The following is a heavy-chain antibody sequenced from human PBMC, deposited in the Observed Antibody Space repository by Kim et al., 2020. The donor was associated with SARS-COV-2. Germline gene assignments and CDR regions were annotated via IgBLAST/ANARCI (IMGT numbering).Heavy chain of an antibody. V-gene: IGHV1-2*02. J-gene: IGHJ4*02. CDR2: INPNSGDT. CDR1: GYTFSDYY. Sequence: ASVKVSCKASGYTFSDYYMHWVRQAPGQGLEWMGWINPNSGDTNYARKFQGRVTLTRDTSISKAYMELSRLGSDDTAIYYCVPSPYGSGTKDYRGQGTLV. CDR3: VPSPYGSGTKDY. D-gene: IGHD3-10*01.